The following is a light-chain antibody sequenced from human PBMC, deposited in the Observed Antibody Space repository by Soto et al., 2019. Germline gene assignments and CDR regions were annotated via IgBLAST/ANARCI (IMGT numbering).Light chain of an antibody. J-gene: IGKJ4*01. CDR3: QQLRMYPST. CDR1: ESIRTW. CDR2: DAS. Sequence: DIQMTQSPSTLSASVEDRVPITCRASESIRTWLAWYQHNPGKAPQFRIYDASTLESGVPSRFSGSGSGTDFALTITSLQAEDFATYYCQQLRMYPSTFGGGTKV. V-gene: IGKV1-5*01.